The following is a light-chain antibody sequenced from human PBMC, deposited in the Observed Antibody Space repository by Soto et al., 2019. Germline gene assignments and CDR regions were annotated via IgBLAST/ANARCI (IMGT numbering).Light chain of an antibody. J-gene: IGKJ2*01. V-gene: IGKV3-15*01. Sequence: EIVMTQSPDTLSVSPGDTATLSCRSSQNIHINLAWYEQKPGQAPTFLIYGVTARAPGVLARFSVSGDGTDFTLTIRSVQSGDFGVFYCQRYEGWPRTFGLGTKVEIQ. CDR2: GVT. CDR3: QRYEGWPRT. CDR1: QNIHIN.